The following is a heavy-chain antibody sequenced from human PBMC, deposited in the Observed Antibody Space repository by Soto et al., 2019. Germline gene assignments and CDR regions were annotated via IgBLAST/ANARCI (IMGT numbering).Heavy chain of an antibody. D-gene: IGHD3-3*01. Sequence: PSETLSLTCAVYGGSFSSHYWNWIRQPPGKGLEWIGEINDSGSTNYNPSLKSRVTISLDTSKNQFSLRLTSVTAADTAVYYCARGHRVTVFGIIRPYYGMDVWGQGTTVTVSS. CDR3: ARGHRVTVFGIIRPYYGMDV. CDR2: INDSGST. V-gene: IGHV4-34*01. CDR1: GGSFSSHY. J-gene: IGHJ6*02.